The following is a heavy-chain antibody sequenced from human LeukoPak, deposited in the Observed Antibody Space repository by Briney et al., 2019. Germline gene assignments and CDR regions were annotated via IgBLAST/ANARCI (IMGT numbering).Heavy chain of an antibody. J-gene: IGHJ4*02. CDR2: IRYDGSEK. D-gene: IGHD4-23*01. Sequence: PGGSLRLSCAASGFTLSSYGMHWVRQAPGKGLEWVAFIRYDGSEKYFADSVKGRFAISRDNAKNSLYLQMNSLRAEDTALYYCAKDRHYGGNSGTSGDFDYWGQGTLVTVSS. V-gene: IGHV3-30*02. CDR3: AKDRHYGGNSGTSGDFDY. CDR1: GFTLSSYG.